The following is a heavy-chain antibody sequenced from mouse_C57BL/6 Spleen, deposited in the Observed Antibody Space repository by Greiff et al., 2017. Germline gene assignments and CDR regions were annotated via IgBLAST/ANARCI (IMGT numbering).Heavy chain of an antibody. J-gene: IGHJ1*03. V-gene: IGHV1-54*01. Sequence: VQRVESGAELVRPGTSVKVSCKASGYAFTNYLIEWVKQRPGQGLEWIGVINPGSGGTNYNEKFKGKATLTADKSSSTAYMQLSSLTSEDSAVYFCARSGDYDGTLYWYFDVWGTGTTVTVSS. CDR3: ARSGDYDGTLYWYFDV. CDR1: GYAFTNYL. D-gene: IGHD2-4*01. CDR2: INPGSGGT.